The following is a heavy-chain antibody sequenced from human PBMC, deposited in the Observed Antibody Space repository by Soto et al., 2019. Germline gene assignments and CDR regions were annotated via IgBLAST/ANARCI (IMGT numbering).Heavy chain of an antibody. CDR3: ARDLEKLASGYFDY. CDR1: GGTFSSYA. V-gene: IGHV1-69*13. D-gene: IGHD6-13*01. Sequence: GASVKVSCKASGGTFSSYAISWVRQAPGQGLEWMGGIIPIFGTANYAQKFQGRVTITADESTSTAYMELSSLRSEDTAVYYCARDLEKLASGYFDYWGQGTLVTVSS. J-gene: IGHJ4*02. CDR2: IIPIFGTA.